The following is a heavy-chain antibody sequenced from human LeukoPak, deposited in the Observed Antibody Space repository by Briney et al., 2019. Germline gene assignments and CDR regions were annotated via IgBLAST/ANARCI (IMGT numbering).Heavy chain of an antibody. J-gene: IGHJ6*03. Sequence: ASVKVSCKASGYTVTGYYMHWVRQAPGQGLEWMGWINPNSGGTNYAQKFQGRVTMTRDTSISTAYMELSRLRSDDTAVYYCARDLEYSYGSGNYYMDVWGKGTTVTVSS. CDR3: ARDLEYSYGSGNYYMDV. CDR1: GYTVTGYY. CDR2: INPNSGGT. D-gene: IGHD5-18*01. V-gene: IGHV1-2*02.